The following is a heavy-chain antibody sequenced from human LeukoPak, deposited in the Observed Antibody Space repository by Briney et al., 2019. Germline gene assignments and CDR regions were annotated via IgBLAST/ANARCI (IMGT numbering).Heavy chain of an antibody. Sequence: PSETPSLTCTVSGDFITAYYWSCIRQPPGKGLGWIGYVYYSGSTEYNPSLRSRVTISLQMSKRQFSLNLTSVTAADTAVYYCASNTGTVFDYWGQGALVTVSS. J-gene: IGHJ4*02. V-gene: IGHV4-59*01. CDR3: ASNTGTVFDY. CDR2: VYYSGST. CDR1: GDFITAYY. D-gene: IGHD7-27*01.